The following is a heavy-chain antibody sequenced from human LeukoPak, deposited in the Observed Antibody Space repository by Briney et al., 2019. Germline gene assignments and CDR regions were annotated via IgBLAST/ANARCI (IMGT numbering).Heavy chain of an antibody. Sequence: ASVKVSCKASGYTFTGYYMHWVRQAPGQGLEWMGWINPNSGGTNYAQKFQGRVTMTRDTSISTAYMELSRLRSDDTAVYYCARSQLAPTWTSYYMDVWGKGTTVTVSS. D-gene: IGHD6-6*01. J-gene: IGHJ6*03. CDR1: GYTFTGYY. CDR3: ARSQLAPTWTSYYMDV. V-gene: IGHV1-2*02. CDR2: INPNSGGT.